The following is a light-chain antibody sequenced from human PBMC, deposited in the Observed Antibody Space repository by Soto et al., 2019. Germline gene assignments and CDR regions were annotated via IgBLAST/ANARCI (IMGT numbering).Light chain of an antibody. CDR2: EVT. V-gene: IGLV2-14*01. Sequence: QSALTQPASVSGSPGQSITISCTGTSSDFGAYNSVSWCQQHPGKAPTLIIYEVTNRPSGVSNRCSGSKSGNTASLTISGLQAEDEADYYCTSYTGSSTWVFGGGTKLTVL. CDR1: SSDFGAYNS. CDR3: TSYTGSSTWV. J-gene: IGLJ3*02.